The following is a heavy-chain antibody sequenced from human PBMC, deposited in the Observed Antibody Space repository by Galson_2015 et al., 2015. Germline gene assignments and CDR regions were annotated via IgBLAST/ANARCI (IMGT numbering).Heavy chain of an antibody. CDR1: GFSFSDYY. J-gene: IGHJ4*02. D-gene: IGHD5-12*01. CDR2: IDSRGSSV. V-gene: IGHV3-11*01. CDR3: TKMAPTREYSGSDYYY. Sequence: SLRLSCAASGFSFSDYYMSWVRQAPGKGLKWVSYIDSRGSSVYYAGSVKGRFTISRDNAKNSLYLEMNSLRAGDTAVYYCTKMAPTREYSGSDYYYWGQGTLVTVSS.